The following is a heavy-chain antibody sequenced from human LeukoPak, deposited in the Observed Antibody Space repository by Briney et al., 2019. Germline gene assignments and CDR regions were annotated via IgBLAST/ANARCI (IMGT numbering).Heavy chain of an antibody. D-gene: IGHD3-9*01. CDR2: ISGSGGST. CDR3: AKDGGRLGTDVFDI. CDR1: GFSFSSYA. J-gene: IGHJ3*02. Sequence: PGESLRLSCATSGFSFSSYAMSWVRHAPGKGLEWVSAISGSGGSTYYADSGKGRLTISRDNSKNTLYLQMNSLRAEDTDVYYCAKDGGRLGTDVFDIWGKGTMVTVSS. V-gene: IGHV3-23*01.